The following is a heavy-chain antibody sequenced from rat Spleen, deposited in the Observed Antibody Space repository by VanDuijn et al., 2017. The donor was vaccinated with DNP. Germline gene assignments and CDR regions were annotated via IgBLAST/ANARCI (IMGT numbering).Heavy chain of an antibody. D-gene: IGHD1-2*01. CDR1: GYSITNNY. CDR2: ISYSGST. V-gene: IGHV3-1*01. J-gene: IGHJ3*01. CDR3: ARSDYYGSYRPFAY. Sequence: EVQLQGSGPGLVKPSQSLSLNCSVTGYSITNNYWGWIRKFPRNKMEWMGFISYSGSTSYNPSLKSRISITRDTSKNQFFLQLNSVTTEDTAIYYCARSDYYGSYRPFAYWGQGTLVTVSS.